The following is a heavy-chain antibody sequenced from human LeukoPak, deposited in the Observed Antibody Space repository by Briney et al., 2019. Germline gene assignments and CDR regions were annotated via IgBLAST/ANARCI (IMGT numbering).Heavy chain of an antibody. J-gene: IGHJ4*02. CDR3: ARGRTYYDFWSAYGTPYFDY. CDR1: GGSFNAYY. V-gene: IGHV4-34*01. CDR2: IYHDGNT. D-gene: IGHD3-3*01. Sequence: PSETLSLTCAVYGGSFNAYYWSWIRQPPGKGLEWIAEIYHDGNTNYNPSLKSRVMISVDTSNNQFSLKLNSVTAADTAVYYCARGRTYYDFWSAYGTPYFDYWGQGTLVTVSS.